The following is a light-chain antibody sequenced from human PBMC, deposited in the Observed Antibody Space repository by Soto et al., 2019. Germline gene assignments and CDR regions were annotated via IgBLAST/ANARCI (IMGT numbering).Light chain of an antibody. Sequence: QSVLTQPPSASGTPGQRVTISCSGSSSNIGSNYVYWYQQLPGTAPKLLIYRNNQRTSGVPDRFSGSKSGTSASLAISGLRSDDEADYYCAAWDDSLSGYVVFGGGTKLTVL. V-gene: IGLV1-47*01. CDR3: AAWDDSLSGYVV. J-gene: IGLJ2*01. CDR2: RNN. CDR1: SSNIGSNY.